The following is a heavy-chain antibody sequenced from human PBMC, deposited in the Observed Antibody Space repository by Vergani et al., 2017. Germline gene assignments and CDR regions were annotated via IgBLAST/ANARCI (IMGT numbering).Heavy chain of an antibody. J-gene: IGHJ4*02. V-gene: IGHV3-23*01. D-gene: IGHD3-3*01. CDR1: GFTFSSYA. CDR2: ISGSGGST. CDR3: AEVSYDFWSGYPDY. Sequence: EVQLLESGGGLVQPGGSLRLSCAASGFTFSSYAMSWVRQAPGKGLEWVSAISGSGGSTYYADSVKGRFTISRDNSKNTLYLQMNSLRAEDTAVYYCAEVSYDFWSGYPDYWGQGTLVTVSS.